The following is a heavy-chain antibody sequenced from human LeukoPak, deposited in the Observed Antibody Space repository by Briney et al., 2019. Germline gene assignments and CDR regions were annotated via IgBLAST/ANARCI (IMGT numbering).Heavy chain of an antibody. CDR3: ARTYSSSWYSGGEGY. V-gene: IGHV1-8*01. Sequence: ASVKVSCKASGYTFTSYDINWVRQATGQGLEWMGWMNPNSGNTGYAQKFQGRVTMTRNTSISTAYMELRSLRSDDTAVYYCARTYSSSWYSGGEGYWGQGTLVTVSS. J-gene: IGHJ4*02. CDR2: MNPNSGNT. CDR1: GYTFTSYD. D-gene: IGHD6-13*01.